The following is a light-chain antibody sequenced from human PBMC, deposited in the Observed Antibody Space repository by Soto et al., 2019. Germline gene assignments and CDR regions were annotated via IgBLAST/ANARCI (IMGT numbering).Light chain of an antibody. Sequence: QSALTQPASVSGSPGQSITISCTGTNSDVGTYNYVSWYQQHPGKAPKLMIYEVTHRPSGVSNRFSGSKSGNTASLTISGLQTEDEADYYCSSFTITSALVVFGGGTKLTVL. V-gene: IGLV2-14*01. CDR1: NSDVGTYNY. CDR3: SSFTITSALVV. J-gene: IGLJ2*01. CDR2: EVT.